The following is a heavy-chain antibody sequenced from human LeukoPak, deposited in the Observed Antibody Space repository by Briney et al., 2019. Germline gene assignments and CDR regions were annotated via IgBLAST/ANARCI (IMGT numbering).Heavy chain of an antibody. J-gene: IGHJ4*02. D-gene: IGHD6-19*01. CDR3: ASEDQWLVRDY. CDR1: GGSFSGYY. CDR2: INHSGST. V-gene: IGHV4-34*01. Sequence: SETLSLTCAVYGGSFSGYYWSWIRQPPGKGLEWIGEINHSGSTNYNPSLKSRVTIPVDTSKSQFSLKLSSVTAADTAVYYCASEDQWLVRDYWGQGTLVTVSS.